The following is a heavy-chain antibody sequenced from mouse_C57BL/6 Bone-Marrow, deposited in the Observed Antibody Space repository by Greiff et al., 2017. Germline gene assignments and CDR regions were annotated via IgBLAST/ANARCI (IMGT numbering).Heavy chain of an antibody. Sequence: EVKLVESGGGLVQPGGSLSLSCAASGFTFTDYYMSWVRQPPGKALGWLGFIRNKANGYTTEYSESVKGRFTISRDNSQSILYLQMNALRAEDSATYYCASSYGISYDAYWGQGTLVTVSA. V-gene: IGHV7-3*01. CDR1: GFTFTDYY. J-gene: IGHJ3*01. CDR3: ASSYGISYDAY. D-gene: IGHD1-1*01. CDR2: IRNKANGYTT.